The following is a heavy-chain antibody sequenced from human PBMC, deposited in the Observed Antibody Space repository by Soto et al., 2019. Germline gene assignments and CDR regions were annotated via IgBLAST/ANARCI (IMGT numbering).Heavy chain of an antibody. V-gene: IGHV4-31*03. CDR1: SGSITSVNSY. D-gene: IGHD6-19*01. CDR3: ARGSSGWSSIRLDD. Sequence: KLSETLSLTCTVSSGSITSVNSYWSWIRQFPGKGLEWIGYIYYSGSSYYNPSLKGRVTISEDTSKKQFSLKLNSVTAADTAVYYCARGSSGWSSIRLDDWGQGTLVTVSS. CDR2: IYYSGSS. J-gene: IGHJ4*02.